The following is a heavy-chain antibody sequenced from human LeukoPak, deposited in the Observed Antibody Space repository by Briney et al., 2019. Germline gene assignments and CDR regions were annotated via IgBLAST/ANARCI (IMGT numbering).Heavy chain of an antibody. D-gene: IGHD3-22*01. V-gene: IGHV3-21*01. CDR1: GFTFSSYS. Sequence: GGSVRLSCAASGFTFSSYSMNWVRQAPGEGLEWVSSISSSSSYIYYADSVKGRFTISTDNAKNSLYLQMSSVRAEDTAVYYCARAPLYYYDTSHYDYWGQGTLVTVSS. J-gene: IGHJ4*02. CDR3: ARAPLYYYDTSHYDY. CDR2: ISSSSSYI.